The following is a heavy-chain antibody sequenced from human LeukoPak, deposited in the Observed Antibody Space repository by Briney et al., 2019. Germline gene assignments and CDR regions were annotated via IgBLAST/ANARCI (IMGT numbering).Heavy chain of an antibody. CDR3: SVYCTGGSCPD. CDR2: IRSKVYGGTT. V-gene: IGHV3-49*04. J-gene: IGHJ1*01. D-gene: IGHD2-15*01. Sequence: PGGSLRLSCTASGFSLGDYAMSWVRQGPGKGLEWVGFIRSKVYGGTTEYAASVKGRFTISRDDSKSIAYLQMNSLKTEDTGVYYCSVYCTGGSCPDWGQGTLVTVSS. CDR1: GFSLGDYA.